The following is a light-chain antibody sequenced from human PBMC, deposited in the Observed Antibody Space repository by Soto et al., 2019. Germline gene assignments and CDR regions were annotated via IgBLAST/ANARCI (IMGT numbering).Light chain of an antibody. V-gene: IGKV3-15*01. Sequence: EMVVTQSPAALSVSPGGRATLSCRASEFVAYNLAWYQQKSGQPPRLLMYRASTRATGVPARFSGSGVGRDFTLTITNLQSEDFAVYYCQEYDKWPLWTFGQGTKLEMK. CDR2: RAS. J-gene: IGKJ1*01. CDR3: QEYDKWPLWT. CDR1: EFVAYN.